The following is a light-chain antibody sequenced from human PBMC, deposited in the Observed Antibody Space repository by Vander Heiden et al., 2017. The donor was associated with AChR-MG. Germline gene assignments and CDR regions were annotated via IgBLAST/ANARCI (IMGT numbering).Light chain of an antibody. J-gene: IGKJ1*01. CDR3: QQYGSSPRT. V-gene: IGKV3-20*01. CDR2: GAS. Sequence: IVLTPSPGTLSLSPGERATLSCRASQRVSSSYLAWYQQKPGQAPRLRIYGASSRATGIPDRFSGSGSGTDFTLTISRLEPEDFAVYYCQQYGSSPRTFGQGTKVEIK. CDR1: QRVSSSY.